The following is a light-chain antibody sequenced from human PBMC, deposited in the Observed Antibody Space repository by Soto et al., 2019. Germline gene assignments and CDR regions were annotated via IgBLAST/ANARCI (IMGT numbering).Light chain of an antibody. J-gene: IGKJ4*01. V-gene: IGKV3-15*01. CDR2: DAS. CDR3: QQYNDWPPLT. Sequence: EIMMTQSPATVSVSPGERATLSCRASQSIRTNVAWYQQQPGQALRILIYDASTRPTGLSSRFSGSGSGTDFTPPISSLQSEDVATYYCQQYNDWPPLTFGGGTRLEIK. CDR1: QSIRTN.